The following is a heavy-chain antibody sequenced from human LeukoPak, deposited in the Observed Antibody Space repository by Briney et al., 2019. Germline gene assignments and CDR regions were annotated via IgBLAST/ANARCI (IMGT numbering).Heavy chain of an antibody. V-gene: IGHV1-46*01. Sequence: ASVKVSCKPSGYTFINHYMHWVRQAPGQGPEWMGVTRPTDGRTSYAQNFQGRLSMTSDTSTSTAYMELSSLRSEDTAMYYCTRTINSWFDPWGQGTPVSVSS. CDR2: TRPTDGRT. J-gene: IGHJ5*02. CDR3: TRTINSWFDP. D-gene: IGHD3-9*01. CDR1: GYTFINHY.